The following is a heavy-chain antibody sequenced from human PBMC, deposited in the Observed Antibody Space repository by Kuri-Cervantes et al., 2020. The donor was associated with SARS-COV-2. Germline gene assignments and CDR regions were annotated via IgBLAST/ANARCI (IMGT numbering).Heavy chain of an antibody. CDR1: GFTFSSYS. Sequence: GESLKISCAASGFTFSSYSMNWVRQAPGKGLEWVSYINIGSSTIYYADSVKGRFTISRDNAKNSLYLQMNSLRAEDTAVYYCTLAVAAAVWGQGTLVTVSS. D-gene: IGHD6-19*01. CDR2: INIGSSTI. J-gene: IGHJ4*02. CDR3: TLAVAAAV. V-gene: IGHV3-48*01.